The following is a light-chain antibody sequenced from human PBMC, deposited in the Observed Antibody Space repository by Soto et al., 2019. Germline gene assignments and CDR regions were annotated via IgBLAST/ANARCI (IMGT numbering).Light chain of an antibody. CDR3: QKYKSATSLT. Sequence: DIQMTQSPSSLSASVGARVTITCRASQGISNFLAWYQHKPGKVPKLLIYAASTLQSGVPSRFSGSGSGTDFTLTISSLQPEDVATYYCQKYKSATSLTFGGGTKVEIK. CDR1: QGISNF. CDR2: AAS. V-gene: IGKV1-27*01. J-gene: IGKJ4*01.